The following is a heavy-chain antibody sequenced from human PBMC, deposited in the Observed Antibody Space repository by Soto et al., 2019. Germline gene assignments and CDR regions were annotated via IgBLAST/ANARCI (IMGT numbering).Heavy chain of an antibody. D-gene: IGHD3-10*01. CDR1: VGSMREYF. CDR3: ARDGYDGSGSPYPAY. Sequence: SETRSLTCRVSVGSMREYFGSWIRQTPGKGLEWIGYIYYLGSTDYNPSLKSRVTISVDTSKRQFSLRLTSVTAADTAVYYCARDGYDGSGSPYPAYWGPGTQVTVSS. J-gene: IGHJ4*02. CDR2: IYYLGST. V-gene: IGHV4-59*01.